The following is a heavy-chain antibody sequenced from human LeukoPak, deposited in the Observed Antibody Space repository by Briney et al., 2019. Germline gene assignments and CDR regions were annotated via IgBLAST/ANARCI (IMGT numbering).Heavy chain of an antibody. CDR2: IRSKAYGGTT. CDR3: TRDALAPRSGHMPYYFDY. CDR1: GFTFGDYA. J-gene: IGHJ4*02. D-gene: IGHD3-3*01. V-gene: IGHV3-49*04. Sequence: PGGSLRLSCTASGFTFGDYAMCWVRQAPGKGLEWVGFIRSKAYGGTTEYAASVKGRFTISRDDSKSIAYLQMNSLKTEDTAVYYCTRDALAPRSGHMPYYFDYWGQGTLVTVPS.